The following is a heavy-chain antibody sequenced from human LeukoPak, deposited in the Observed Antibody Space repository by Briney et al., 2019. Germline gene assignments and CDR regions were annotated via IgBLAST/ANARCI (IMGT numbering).Heavy chain of an antibody. CDR3: AKGNAYSDYYMDV. CDR1: GFTFSSYD. D-gene: IGHD1-1*01. CDR2: IGTAGDT. V-gene: IGHV3-13*01. J-gene: IGHJ6*03. Sequence: GGSLRLSCAASGFTFSSYDMHWVRQATGKGLEWVSAIGTAGDTYYPGSVKGRFTISRDNSKNSLYLQMNSLRTEDTALYYCAKGNAYSDYYMDVWGKGTTVTVSS.